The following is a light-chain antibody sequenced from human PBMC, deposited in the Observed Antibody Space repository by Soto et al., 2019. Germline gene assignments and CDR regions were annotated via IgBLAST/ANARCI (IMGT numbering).Light chain of an antibody. V-gene: IGKV1-12*01. CDR2: TTS. CDR3: QQANSFPLT. J-gene: IGKJ4*01. Sequence: DIQMTQSPSSLSASVVDRVTITCRASQVISTDLNWYQQEPGKAPKLLIYTTSSLQSGVPSRFSGSGSGTDFTLTISSLQPEDFATYYCQQANSFPLTFGGVTKVDI. CDR1: QVISTD.